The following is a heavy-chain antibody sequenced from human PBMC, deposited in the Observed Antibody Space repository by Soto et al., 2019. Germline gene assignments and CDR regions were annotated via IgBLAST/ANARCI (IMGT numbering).Heavy chain of an antibody. J-gene: IGHJ5*02. V-gene: IGHV3-33*01. CDR2: IWYDGSNK. Sequence: GSLRLSCAASGFTFSSYGMHWVRQAPGKGLEWVAVIWYDGSNKYYADSVKGRFTISRDNSKNTLYLQMNSLRAEDTAVYYCARGQYYDILTGYHWFDPWGQGTLVTVSS. CDR3: ARGQYYDILTGYHWFDP. D-gene: IGHD3-9*01. CDR1: GFTFSSYG.